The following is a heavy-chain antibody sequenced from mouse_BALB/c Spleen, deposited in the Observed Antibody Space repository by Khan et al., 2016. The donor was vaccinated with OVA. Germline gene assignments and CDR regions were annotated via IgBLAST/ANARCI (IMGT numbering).Heavy chain of an antibody. Sequence: VQLKESGAELAKPGASVKMSCKAFGYTFINCWILWVKQSPGQGLEWIGYINPSIGYTEYTQNFKDKATLTADKSSRTAYMQLSSLTSEDSAVFYCARRGLRWDFDYWGQGTTLTVSS. V-gene: IGHV1-7*01. D-gene: IGHD1-1*01. CDR3: ARRGLRWDFDY. CDR2: INPSIGYT. CDR1: GYTFINCW. J-gene: IGHJ2*01.